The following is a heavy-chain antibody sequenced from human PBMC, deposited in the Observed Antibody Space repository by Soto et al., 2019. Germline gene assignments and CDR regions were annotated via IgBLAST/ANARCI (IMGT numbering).Heavy chain of an antibody. CDR3: ASRKYSSGWSFASDAFDI. V-gene: IGHV1-46*03. CDR2: INPSGGST. J-gene: IGHJ3*02. CDR1: GYTFTSYY. Sequence: ASVKVSCKASGYTFTSYYMHWVRQAPGQGLEWMGIINPSGGSTSYAQKFQGRVTMTRDTSTSTVYMELSSLRSEDTAVYYCASRKYSSGWSFASDAFDIWGQGTMVTVSS. D-gene: IGHD6-19*01.